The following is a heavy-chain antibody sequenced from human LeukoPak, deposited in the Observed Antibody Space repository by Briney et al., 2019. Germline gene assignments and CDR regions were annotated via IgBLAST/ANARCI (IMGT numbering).Heavy chain of an antibody. CDR1: GFTFSSYE. D-gene: IGHD3-16*01. J-gene: IGHJ3*02. CDR3: AKDLGVEGAFDI. Sequence: PGGSLRLSCAASGFTFSSYEMNWVRQAPGKGLEWVSGICGSGGSTYYADSVKGRFTISRDNSKNTLYLQMNSLRGEDTAVYYCAKDLGVEGAFDIWGQGTMVTVSS. CDR2: ICGSGGST. V-gene: IGHV3-23*01.